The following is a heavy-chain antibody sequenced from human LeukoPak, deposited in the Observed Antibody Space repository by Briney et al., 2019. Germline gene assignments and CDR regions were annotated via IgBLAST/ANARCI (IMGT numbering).Heavy chain of an antibody. V-gene: IGHV3-53*01. CDR2: IYSGSST. D-gene: IGHD6-19*01. J-gene: IGHJ4*02. CDR1: RFTSNSYA. CDR3: ARDRSSGWYVYDY. Sequence: PGGSLRLSCAASRFTSNSYAMSWVRQAPGKGLEWLAVIYSGSSTYYADSVKGRFTISRDNSKNTLYLQMNSLRAEDTAVYYCARDRSSGWYVYDYWGQGTLVTVSS.